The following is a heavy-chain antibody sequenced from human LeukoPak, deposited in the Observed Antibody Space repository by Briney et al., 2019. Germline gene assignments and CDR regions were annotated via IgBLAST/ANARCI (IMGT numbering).Heavy chain of an antibody. CDR2: IIPIFGTA. D-gene: IGHD1-1*01. CDR3: ATDPVELHDY. J-gene: IGHJ4*02. CDR1: GGTFSSYA. V-gene: IGHV1-69*13. Sequence: ASVKVSCKASGGTFSSYAISWVRQAPGQGLEWMGGIIPIFGTANYAQKFQGRVTITADESTSTAYMELSSLRSEDTAVYYCATDPVELHDYWGQGTLVTVSS.